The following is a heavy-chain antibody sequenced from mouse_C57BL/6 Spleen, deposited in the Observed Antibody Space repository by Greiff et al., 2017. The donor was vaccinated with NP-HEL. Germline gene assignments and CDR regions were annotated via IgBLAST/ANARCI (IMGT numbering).Heavy chain of an antibody. V-gene: IGHV1-55*01. CDR2: IYPGSGST. Sequence: VQLQQPGAELVKPGASVKMSCKAPGYTFTCYWITWVKQRPGQGLEWIGDIYPGSGSTNYNEKFKSKATLTVDTSSSTAYMQLSSLTSEDSAVYYCANYYGSAWFAYWGQGTLVTVSA. CDR3: ANYYGSAWFAY. CDR1: GYTFTCYW. D-gene: IGHD1-1*01. J-gene: IGHJ3*01.